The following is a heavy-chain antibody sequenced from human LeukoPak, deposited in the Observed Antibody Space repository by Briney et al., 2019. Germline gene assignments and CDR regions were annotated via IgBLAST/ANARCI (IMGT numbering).Heavy chain of an antibody. CDR2: INHSGST. J-gene: IGHJ4*02. Sequence: SETLSLTCAVYGGSFSGHYWTWIRQPPGKGLEWIGEINHSGSTTYNPSLNSRVTISVDTSKNQFSLRLSSVTGADTAVYYCARPRYGSGSLDSWGQGTLVTVSS. V-gene: IGHV4-34*01. CDR1: GGSFSGHY. D-gene: IGHD3-10*01. CDR3: ARPRYGSGSLDS.